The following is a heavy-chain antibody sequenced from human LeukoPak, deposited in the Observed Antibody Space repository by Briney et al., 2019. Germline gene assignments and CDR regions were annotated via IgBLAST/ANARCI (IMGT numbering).Heavy chain of an antibody. Sequence: GGSPRLSCAASGFTVSSNYMSWVRQAPGKGLEWVSVIYSGGSTYYADSVKGRFTISRDNSKNTLHLQMNSLRAEDTAVYYCARAKAQNYGGNSHYFDYWGQGTLVTVSS. CDR1: GFTVSSNY. D-gene: IGHD4-23*01. J-gene: IGHJ4*02. CDR2: IYSGGST. V-gene: IGHV3-53*01. CDR3: ARAKAQNYGGNSHYFDY.